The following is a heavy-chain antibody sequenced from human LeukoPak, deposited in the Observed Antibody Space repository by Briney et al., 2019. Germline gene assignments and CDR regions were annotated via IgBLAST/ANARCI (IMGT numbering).Heavy chain of an antibody. D-gene: IGHD3-10*01. V-gene: IGHV4-39*07. J-gene: IGHJ5*02. Sequence: SETLSLTCTVSGGSISSSSYYWGWIRQPPGKGLEWIGSIYYSGSTYYNPSLKSRVTISVDTSKNQFSLKLSSVTAADTAVYYCARVWTVGDIWFGESPENWFDPWGQGTLVTASS. CDR2: IYYSGST. CDR1: GGSISSSSYY. CDR3: ARVWTVGDIWFGESPENWFDP.